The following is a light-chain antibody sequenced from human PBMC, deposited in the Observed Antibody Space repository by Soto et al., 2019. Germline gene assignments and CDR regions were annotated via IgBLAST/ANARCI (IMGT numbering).Light chain of an antibody. V-gene: IGLV3-1*01. CDR3: QAWDRSTASYV. J-gene: IGLJ1*01. CDR2: QDT. Sequence: SYELTQPPSVSVSPGQTASITCSGDKLGDKYACWYQQKPGQSPVLVIYQDTKRPSGIPERFSGSNSGNTATLTISVTQAMDEADYYCQAWDRSTASYVFGTGTSSPS. CDR1: KLGDKY.